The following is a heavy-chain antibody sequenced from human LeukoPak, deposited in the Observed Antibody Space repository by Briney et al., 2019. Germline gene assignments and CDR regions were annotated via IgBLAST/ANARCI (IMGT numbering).Heavy chain of an antibody. CDR2: INHSGST. D-gene: IGHD3-10*01. CDR1: GGSFSGYY. J-gene: IGHJ4*02. V-gene: IGHV4-34*01. Sequence: SETLSLTCAVYGGSFSGYYWSWIRQPPGKGLEWIGEINHSGSTNYNPSLKSRVTISVDTSKNQFSLKLSSVTAADTAVYYCAREAPNYYYGSGSYYTLFDYWGRGTLVTVSS. CDR3: AREAPNYYYGSGSYYTLFDY.